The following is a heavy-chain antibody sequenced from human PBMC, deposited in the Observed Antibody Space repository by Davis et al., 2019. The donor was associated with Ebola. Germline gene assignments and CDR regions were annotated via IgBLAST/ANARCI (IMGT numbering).Heavy chain of an antibody. J-gene: IGHJ6*02. CDR1: GFTFSSYW. CDR3: AKDYSNYYYGMDV. CDR2: ISSDGSST. Sequence: GESLKISCAASGFTFSSYWMHWVRQAPGKGLVWVARISSDGSSTSYADSVKGRFTISRDNAKNTLYLQMNSLRAEDTAVYYCAKDYSNYYYGMDVWGQGTTVTVSS. V-gene: IGHV3-74*01. D-gene: IGHD4-11*01.